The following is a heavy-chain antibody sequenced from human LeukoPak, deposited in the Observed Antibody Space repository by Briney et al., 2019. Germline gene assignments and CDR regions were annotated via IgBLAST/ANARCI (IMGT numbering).Heavy chain of an antibody. CDR2: LNWNGGST. CDR3: AKSASSWPLYYFDC. D-gene: IGHD6-13*01. V-gene: IGHV3-20*04. CDR1: GFTFSSYA. Sequence: GGSLRLPCAASGFTFSSYAMGWVRQAPGKGLEWVSGLNWNGGSTGSADSVKGRFIISRDNAKNCLYLQMNSLRAEDTALYYCAKSASSWPLYYFDCWGQGTLVPVSS. J-gene: IGHJ4*02.